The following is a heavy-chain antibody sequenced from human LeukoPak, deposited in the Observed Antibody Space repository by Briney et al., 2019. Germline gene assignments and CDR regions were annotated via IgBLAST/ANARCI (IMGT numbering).Heavy chain of an antibody. V-gene: IGHV1-2*02. D-gene: IGHD5-18*01. CDR3: ARDLGYSYGFNY. J-gene: IGHJ4*02. Sequence: ASVKVSCKASGYTFTGYNMHWVRQAPGQGLEWMGWINPNSGGTNYAQKFQGRVTMTRDTSISTAYMELSRLRSDDTAVYYCARDLGYSYGFNYWGQGTLVTVSS. CDR1: GYTFTGYN. CDR2: INPNSGGT.